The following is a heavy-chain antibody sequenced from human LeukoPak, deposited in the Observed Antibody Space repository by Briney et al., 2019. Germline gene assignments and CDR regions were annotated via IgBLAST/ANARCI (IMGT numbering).Heavy chain of an antibody. CDR2: INHSGST. D-gene: IGHD1-26*01. CDR3: ASWEASTNY. Sequence: SETLSLTCAVYGGSFSGYYWSWIRQPPGKGLEWIGEINHSGSTNYNPSLKSRVTISVDTSKNQFSLKLSSVTAEDTAVYYCASWEASTNYWGQGTLVTVSS. J-gene: IGHJ4*02. V-gene: IGHV4-34*01. CDR1: GGSFSGYY.